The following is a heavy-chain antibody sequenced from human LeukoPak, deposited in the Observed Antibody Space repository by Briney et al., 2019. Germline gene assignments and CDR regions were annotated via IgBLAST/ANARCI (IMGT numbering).Heavy chain of an antibody. J-gene: IGHJ1*01. D-gene: IGHD3-10*01. CDR1: GHTLTELS. CDR2: FDTQEGET. Sequence: ASVKVSCKISGHTLTELSIHWVRQAPGKGLEWMGGFDTQEGETIFAQNFQGRVTMTEDTSSDTAYMELSSLTSEDTAVYYCATPPVWFGEFMSGNSILGYFQDWGQGTLVTVSS. CDR3: ATPPVWFGEFMSGNSILGYFQD. V-gene: IGHV1-24*01.